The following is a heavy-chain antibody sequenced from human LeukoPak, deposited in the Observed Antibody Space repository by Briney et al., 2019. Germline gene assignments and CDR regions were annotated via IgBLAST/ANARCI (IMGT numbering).Heavy chain of an antibody. CDR2: IYSGGST. V-gene: IGHV3-66*01. CDR1: GFTVSSNY. CDR3: ARGGYPRGPLDY. J-gene: IGHJ4*02. D-gene: IGHD5-12*01. Sequence: GGPLRLSCAASGFTVSSNYMSWVRLAPGKGLEWVSVIYSGGSTYYADSVKGRFTISRDNSKNTLYLQMNSLRAEDSAVYYCARGGYPRGPLDYWGQGTLVTASS.